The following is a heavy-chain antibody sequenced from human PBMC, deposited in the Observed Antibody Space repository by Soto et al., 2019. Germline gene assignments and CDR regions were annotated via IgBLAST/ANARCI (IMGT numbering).Heavy chain of an antibody. Sequence: GGSLRLSCAASGFTFSDYYMSWIRQAPGKGLEWVSYISSSGSTIYYADSVKGRFTISRDNAKNSLYLQMNSLRAEDTAVYYCARVGVVVVAAIEDDAFDIWGQGTMVTVSS. CDR2: ISSSGSTI. CDR3: ARVGVVVVAAIEDDAFDI. CDR1: GFTFSDYY. D-gene: IGHD2-15*01. V-gene: IGHV3-11*01. J-gene: IGHJ3*02.